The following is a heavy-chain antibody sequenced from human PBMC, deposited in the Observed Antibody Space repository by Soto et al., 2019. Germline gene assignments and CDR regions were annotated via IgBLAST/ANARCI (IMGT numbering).Heavy chain of an antibody. D-gene: IGHD6-13*01. V-gene: IGHV3-23*01. CDR2: MSGSGGST. J-gene: IGHJ4*02. CDR1: GFTFSSYA. CDR3: ATEYSSSSWYYFDY. Sequence: EVQLLESGGGLVQPGGSLRLSCAASGFTFSSYAMSWVRQAPGKGLEWVSAMSGSGGSTYYADSVKGRFTISRDTSKNTLYLQMNSLRAEDTAVYYCATEYSSSSWYYFDYWGQGTLVTVSS.